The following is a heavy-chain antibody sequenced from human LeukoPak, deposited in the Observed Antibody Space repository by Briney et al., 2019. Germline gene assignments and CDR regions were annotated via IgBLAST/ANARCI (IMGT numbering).Heavy chain of an antibody. J-gene: IGHJ4*02. CDR3: ARGATGARITMVRGVIFDY. Sequence: GGSLRLSCAASGFTVSSNYMSWVRQAPGKGLEWVSVIYSGGSTYYADSVKGRFTISRHNSKNTLYLQMNSLRAEDTAVYYCARGATGARITMVRGVIFDYWGQGTLVTVSS. CDR2: IYSGGST. CDR1: GFTVSSNY. D-gene: IGHD3-10*01. V-gene: IGHV3-53*04.